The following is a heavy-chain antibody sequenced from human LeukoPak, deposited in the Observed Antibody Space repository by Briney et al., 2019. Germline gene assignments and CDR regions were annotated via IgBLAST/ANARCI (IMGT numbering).Heavy chain of an antibody. Sequence: GGSLRLSCAASGFTFSSYAMSWVRQAPGKGLEWVATIKEDGSEEYYVDSVKGRFSISRDNARNSLYLQMNSLRAEDTALYYCARVTRHSFDSWGQGTLVNVSS. V-gene: IGHV3-7*01. D-gene: IGHD1-1*01. J-gene: IGHJ4*02. CDR3: ARVTRHSFDS. CDR2: IKEDGSEE. CDR1: GFTFSSYA.